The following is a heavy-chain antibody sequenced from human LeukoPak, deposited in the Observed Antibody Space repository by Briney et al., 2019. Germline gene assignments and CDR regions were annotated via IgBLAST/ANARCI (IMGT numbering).Heavy chain of an antibody. V-gene: IGHV4-4*07. D-gene: IGHD6-19*01. CDR1: GGSISSYY. Sequence: PSETLSLTCTVSGGSISSYYWSWIRQPAGKGLEYIGRIYISGNSNYNPSLKSRVTMSVDTSKNQFSLKLSSVTAADTAVYYCARGGSGWYHYYYMDVWGKGTTVTVSS. CDR3: ARGGSGWYHYYYMDV. CDR2: IYISGNS. J-gene: IGHJ6*03.